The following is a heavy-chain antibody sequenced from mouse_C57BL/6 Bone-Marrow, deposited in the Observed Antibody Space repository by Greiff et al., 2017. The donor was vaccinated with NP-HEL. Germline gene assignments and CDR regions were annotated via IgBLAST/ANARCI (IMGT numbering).Heavy chain of an antibody. V-gene: IGHV5-17*01. CDR1: GFTFSDYG. Sequence: EVKLVESGGGLVKPGGSLKLSCAASGFTFSDYGMHWVRQAPEKGLEWVAYISSGSSTIYYADQVKGRFTSSRDNAKNTLFLQMTSLRSEDTAMYYCARGDFYAMDYWGQGTSVTVSS. CDR3: ARGDFYAMDY. CDR2: ISSGSSTI. J-gene: IGHJ4*01.